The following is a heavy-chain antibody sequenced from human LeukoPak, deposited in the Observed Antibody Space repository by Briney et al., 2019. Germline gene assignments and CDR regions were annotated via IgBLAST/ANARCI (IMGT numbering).Heavy chain of an antibody. CDR3: ARRDSSSWYGAFDI. Sequence: GGSLRLSCAASGFTVSSNYMSWVRQAPGKGLEWVSVIYSGGSTYYADSVKGRFTISRDNSKNTLYLQMNSLRAEDTAVYYCARRDSSSWYGAFDIRGQGTMVTVSS. J-gene: IGHJ3*02. D-gene: IGHD6-13*01. V-gene: IGHV3-53*01. CDR2: IYSGGST. CDR1: GFTVSSNY.